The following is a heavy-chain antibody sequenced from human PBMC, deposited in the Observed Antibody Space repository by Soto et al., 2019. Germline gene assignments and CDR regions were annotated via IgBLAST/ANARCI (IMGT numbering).Heavy chain of an antibody. D-gene: IGHD2-2*01. CDR2: IIPIFGTA. V-gene: IGHV1-69*01. Sequence: QVQLVQSGAEVKKPGSSVKVSCKASGGTFSSYAISWVRQAPGQGLEWMGGIIPIFGTANYAQKFQGRVTITADESTSTAYRDLSSLRSEDTAVYYCAREGGVIVVVPAEGGWFDHWGQGTLVTVSS. J-gene: IGHJ5*02. CDR3: AREGGVIVVVPAEGGWFDH. CDR1: GGTFSSYA.